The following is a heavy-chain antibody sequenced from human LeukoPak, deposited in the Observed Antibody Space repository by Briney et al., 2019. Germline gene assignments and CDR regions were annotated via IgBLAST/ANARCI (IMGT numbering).Heavy chain of an antibody. Sequence: GGSLRLSCAASGFTFSSYAMSWVRQAPGKGLEWVSAISGSGGSTYYADSVQGRFTISRDNSKNTLYLQMNSLRAEDTAVYYCAKDHVLWFGEYTDYWGQGTLVTVSS. J-gene: IGHJ4*02. D-gene: IGHD3-10*01. V-gene: IGHV3-23*01. CDR2: ISGSGGST. CDR3: AKDHVLWFGEYTDY. CDR1: GFTFSSYA.